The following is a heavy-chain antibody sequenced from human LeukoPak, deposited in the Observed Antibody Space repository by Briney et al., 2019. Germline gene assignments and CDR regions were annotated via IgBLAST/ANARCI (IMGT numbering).Heavy chain of an antibody. D-gene: IGHD1-26*01. V-gene: IGHV1-18*01. CDR3: ARGSGSYLIDAFDI. CDR1: GYTFTSYG. Sequence: EASVKVSCRASGYTFTSYGISWVRQAPGQGLEWMGWISAYNGNTNYAQKLQGRVTMTTDTSTGTAYMELRSLRSDDTAVYYCARGSGSYLIDAFDIWGQGTMVTVSS. CDR2: ISAYNGNT. J-gene: IGHJ3*02.